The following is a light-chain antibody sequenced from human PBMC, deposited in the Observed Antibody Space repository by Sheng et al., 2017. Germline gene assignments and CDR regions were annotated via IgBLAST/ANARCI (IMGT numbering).Light chain of an antibody. CDR1: SSNIGSNY. Sequence: QTVVTQSPSASGTPGQRVTISCSGSSSNIGSNYVYWYQQFPGTAPRLLIYTNTQRPSGVPGRFSGSKSGTSASLAISGLQSEDEADYYCQSFDSSLSGSVFGGGTKLTVL. V-gene: IGLV1-47*02. CDR3: QSFDSSLSGSV. J-gene: IGLJ2*01. CDR2: TNT.